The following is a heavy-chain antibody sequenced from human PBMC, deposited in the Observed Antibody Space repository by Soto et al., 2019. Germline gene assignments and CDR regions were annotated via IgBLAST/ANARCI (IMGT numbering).Heavy chain of an antibody. CDR1: GFTFSSYG. Sequence: QVQLVESGGGVVQPGRSLRLSCAASGFTFSSYGMHWVRQAPGKGLEWVAVISYDGSNKYYADSVKGRFTISRDNSQNTLFLQMNSLRAEDTAVYYCAKSRGKVTSELGYSYGYAHDYWGQGTLVTVSS. CDR3: AKSRGKVTSELGYSYGYAHDY. V-gene: IGHV3-30*18. D-gene: IGHD5-18*01. J-gene: IGHJ4*02. CDR2: ISYDGSNK.